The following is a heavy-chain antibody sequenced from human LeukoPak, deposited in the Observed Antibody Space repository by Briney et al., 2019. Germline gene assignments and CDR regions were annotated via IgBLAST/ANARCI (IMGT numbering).Heavy chain of an antibody. V-gene: IGHV4-59*01. J-gene: IGHJ4*02. CDR2: IYYSGST. Sequence: SETLSLTCTVSGGSISSYYWSWIRQPPGKGLEWIGYIYYSGSTNYNPSLKSRVTISVDTSKNQFSLKLSSVTAADTAVYYCARGGGSTDYYDSSGYFWGQGTLVTVSS. D-gene: IGHD3-22*01. CDR3: ARGGGSTDYYDSSGYF. CDR1: GGSISSYY.